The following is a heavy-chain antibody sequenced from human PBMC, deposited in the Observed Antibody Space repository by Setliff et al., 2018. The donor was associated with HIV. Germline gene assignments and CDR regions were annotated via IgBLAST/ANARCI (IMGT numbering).Heavy chain of an antibody. V-gene: IGHV3-48*03. J-gene: IGHJ6*03. CDR2: MTASGSTI. Sequence: GGSLRLSCAASGFTFSIYEMNWVRQAPGKGLEWVSYMTASGSTIYYADSVKGRFTVSRDNAKNSLYLQMNSLRAEDTAIYYCAKVGANCGHDCFPFYMDVWGKGTTVTVSS. CDR1: GFTFSIYE. D-gene: IGHD2-21*01. CDR3: AKVGANCGHDCFPFYMDV.